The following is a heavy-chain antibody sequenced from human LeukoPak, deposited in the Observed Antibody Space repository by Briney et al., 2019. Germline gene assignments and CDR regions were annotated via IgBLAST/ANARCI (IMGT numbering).Heavy chain of an antibody. D-gene: IGHD2-15*01. CDR1: GYTFTRYD. CDR3: ARVDGSPDS. V-gene: IGHV1-8*03. J-gene: IGHJ4*02. Sequence: GASVKVSCKASGYTFTRYDINWVRQAPGQGLEWMGWVNPKSGYTGYAQKFQGRVTITRDTSINTAYMELSSLTSEDTAVYYCARVDGSPDSWGQGTLVTVSS. CDR2: VNPKSGYT.